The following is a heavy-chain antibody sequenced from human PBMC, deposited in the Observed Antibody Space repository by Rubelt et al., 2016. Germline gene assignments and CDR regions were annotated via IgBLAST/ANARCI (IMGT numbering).Heavy chain of an antibody. J-gene: IGHJ2*01. CDR1: GFTFSSYG. D-gene: IGHD2-15*01. CDR3: ARVGYCSGGSCYAYWYFDL. CDR2: IWYDGSNK. Sequence: RGESGGGVVQPGRSLRLSCAASGFTFSSYGMHWVRQAPGKGLEWVAVIWYDGSNKYYAESVKGRFTISRDNSKNTLYLQMNSLRAEDTAVYYCARVGYCSGGSCYAYWYFDLWGRGTLVTVSS. V-gene: IGHV3-33*01.